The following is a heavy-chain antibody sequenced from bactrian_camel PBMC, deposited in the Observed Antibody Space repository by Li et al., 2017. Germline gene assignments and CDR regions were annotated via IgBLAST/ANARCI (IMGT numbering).Heavy chain of an antibody. CDR3: ASDRSLGFCVEMMRGKIRRGSGY. D-gene: IGHD1*01. V-gene: IGHV3-2*01. Sequence: VQLVESGGGLVQPGGSLRLSCAASGFTFNTFYMSWVRQAPGKGLEWVSTIRNDGPSTFYTDSVKGRFTISQDNAKSTLYLQMDNLKPEDTAMYYCASDRSLGFCVEMMRGKIRRGSGYRGQGTQVTVS. J-gene: IGHJ6*01. CDR2: IRNDGPST. CDR1: GFTFNTFY.